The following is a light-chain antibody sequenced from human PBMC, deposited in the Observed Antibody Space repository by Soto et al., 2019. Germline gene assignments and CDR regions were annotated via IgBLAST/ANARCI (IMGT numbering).Light chain of an antibody. Sequence: QTVVTQEPSLTVSPGGTVTLTCGSSTGAVTSGLFPYWFQQKPGRAPRTLIYDTNNKHPWTPARFSGSLLGGKAALTLSGAQPEDEAEYHCMFSYGGTRVFGGGTKLTVL. CDR3: MFSYGGTRV. CDR2: DTN. V-gene: IGLV7-46*01. CDR1: TGAVTSGLF. J-gene: IGLJ3*02.